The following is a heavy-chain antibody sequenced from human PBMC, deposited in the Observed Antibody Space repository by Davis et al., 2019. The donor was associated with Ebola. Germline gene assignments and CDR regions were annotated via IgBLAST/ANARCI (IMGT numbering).Heavy chain of an antibody. D-gene: IGHD6-19*01. CDR1: GGSISSSNW. V-gene: IGHV4-4*02. J-gene: IGHJ6*02. CDR3: ARDRYSGPTNKYGMDV. CDR2: IYHSGST. Sequence: PLETLSLTCAVSGGSISSSNWWSWVRQPPGKGLEWIGEIYHSGSTNYNPSLKSRVTISVDKSKNQFSLKLSSVTAADTAVYYCARDRYSGPTNKYGMDVWGQGTTVTVSS.